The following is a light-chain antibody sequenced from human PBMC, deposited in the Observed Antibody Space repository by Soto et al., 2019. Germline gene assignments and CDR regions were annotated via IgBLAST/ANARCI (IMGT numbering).Light chain of an antibody. CDR1: QSVSTN. CDR2: GAS. V-gene: IGKV3-15*01. J-gene: IGKJ1*01. CDR3: QQYGQWQT. Sequence: EIVMTQSAAPLAPSPGERATIACRASQSVSTNLAWYQQEHGQAPRPIIYGASFRATGFPARFSGSESGTDFILTLDSLQSEDFAVYYCQQYGQWQTFGHGNKGEI.